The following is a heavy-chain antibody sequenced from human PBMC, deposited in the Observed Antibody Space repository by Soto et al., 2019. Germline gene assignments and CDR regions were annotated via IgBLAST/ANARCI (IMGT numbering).Heavy chain of an antibody. V-gene: IGHV3-7*01. CDR2: IKQDGIEK. CDR1: GFTFSSYG. J-gene: IGHJ4*02. Sequence: GGSLRLSCAASGFTFSSYGVTWVRQAPGKGLEWVANIKQDGIEKYYVDSVKRRFTISRDNAKSSLYLQMNSLRAEDTAVYYWARRRDLDDWGQGTLVSVSS. CDR3: ARRRDLDD.